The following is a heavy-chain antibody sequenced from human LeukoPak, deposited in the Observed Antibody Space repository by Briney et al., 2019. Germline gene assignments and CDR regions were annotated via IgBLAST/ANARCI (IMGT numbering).Heavy chain of an antibody. D-gene: IGHD6-6*01. J-gene: IGHJ4*02. CDR1: GFTFSSYS. Sequence: PGRSLRLSCTASGFTFSSYSIHWVRQAPGKGLEWVAVISYDGSNKYYADSVKGRFTISRDNSKNTLYLQMNSLRAEDTAVYYCAKAGSSGHSDYWGQGTLVTVSS. CDR2: ISYDGSNK. CDR3: AKAGSSGHSDY. V-gene: IGHV3-30-3*01.